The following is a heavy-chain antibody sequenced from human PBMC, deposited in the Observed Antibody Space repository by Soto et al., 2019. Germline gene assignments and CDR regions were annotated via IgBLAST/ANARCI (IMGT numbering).Heavy chain of an antibody. CDR3: VRDDSRGSSSAFDI. Sequence: EVQLVESGGGLVQPGGSLRLSCEASGFTFSDHHIDWVRQAPGKGRERVGRSRNKAKSYTTEYDASVKGRFTIPRDDSKRSLFMQMHSLKIEDTAMHYCVRDDSRGSSSAFDIWGQGTMVTVSS. D-gene: IGHD1-26*01. CDR1: GFTFSDHH. V-gene: IGHV3-72*01. CDR2: SRNKAKSYTT. J-gene: IGHJ3*02.